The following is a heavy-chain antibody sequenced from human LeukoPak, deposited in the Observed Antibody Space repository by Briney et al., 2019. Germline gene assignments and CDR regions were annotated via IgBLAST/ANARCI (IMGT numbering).Heavy chain of an antibody. D-gene: IGHD3-22*01. V-gene: IGHV4-4*07. Sequence: SETLSLTCTVSGGSISSYYWSWILQPAGKGLEWIGRIYTSGSTNFNPSLKSRVTMSVDTSKNQFSLNLSSVTAADTAVYYCARDQGYYYDSSGYAYDTFDIWGQGTMVTVSS. CDR1: GGSISSYY. J-gene: IGHJ3*02. CDR2: IYTSGST. CDR3: ARDQGYYYDSSGYAYDTFDI.